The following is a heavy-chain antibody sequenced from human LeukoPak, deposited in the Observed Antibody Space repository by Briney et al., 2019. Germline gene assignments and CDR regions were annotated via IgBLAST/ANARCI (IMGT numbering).Heavy chain of an antibody. J-gene: IGHJ4*02. CDR3: ASLAGSSAMLDY. CDR2: IRYDGSNK. V-gene: IGHV3-30*02. CDR1: GFTFSSYG. Sequence: GGSLRLSCAASGFTFSSYGMHWVRQAPGKGLEWVAFIRYDGSNKYYADSVKGRFTISRDNSKNTLYLQMNSLRAGDTAVYYCASLAGSSAMLDYWGQGTLVTVSS. D-gene: IGHD2-2*01.